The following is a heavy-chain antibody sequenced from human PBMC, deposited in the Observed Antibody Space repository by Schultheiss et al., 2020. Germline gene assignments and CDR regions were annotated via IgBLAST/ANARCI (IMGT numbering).Heavy chain of an antibody. J-gene: IGHJ4*02. V-gene: IGHV3-30*02. CDR3: AKAGGATSYFDY. D-gene: IGHD3-16*01. CDR2: IWYDGGNK. Sequence: GGSLRLSCTASDFTFSSYGMHWVRQAPGKGLEWVAVIWYDGGNKYYADSVKGRFTISRDNSKNTLYLQMNSLRAEDTAVYYCAKAGGATSYFDYWGQGTLVTVSS. CDR1: DFTFSSYG.